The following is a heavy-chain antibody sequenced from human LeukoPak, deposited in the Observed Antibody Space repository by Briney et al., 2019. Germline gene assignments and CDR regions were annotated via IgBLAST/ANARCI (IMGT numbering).Heavy chain of an antibody. D-gene: IGHD2-15*01. CDR2: IWYDGSNK. J-gene: IGHJ4*02. CDR1: GFTFSSYG. Sequence: GGSLRLSCAASGFTFSSYGIHWARQAPGKGLEWVAVIWYDGSNKYYADSVKGRFTISRDNSKNTLYLQMNSLRAEDTAVYYCAREGSPRIYYFDYWGQGTLVTVSS. V-gene: IGHV3-33*01. CDR3: AREGSPRIYYFDY.